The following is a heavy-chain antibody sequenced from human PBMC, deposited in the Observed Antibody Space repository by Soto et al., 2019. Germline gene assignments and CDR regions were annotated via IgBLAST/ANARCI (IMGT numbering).Heavy chain of an antibody. J-gene: IGHJ6*03. D-gene: IGHD6-13*01. CDR3: ASDIIAAAGAHSYYSYYMAV. CDR1: GGSFSGYY. CDR2: INHSEST. Sequence: QVQLQQWGAGLLKPSETLSLTCAVYGGSFSGYYWSWIRQPQGKGMEWIGEINHSESTNYNPSLKTRATISVETSKNQFSLKVSCVTAADTSVYYCASDIIAAAGAHSYYSYYMAVLVKWSKATGSS. V-gene: IGHV4-34*01.